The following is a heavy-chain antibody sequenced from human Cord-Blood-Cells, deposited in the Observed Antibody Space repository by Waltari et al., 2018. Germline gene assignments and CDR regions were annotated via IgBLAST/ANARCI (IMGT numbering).Heavy chain of an antibody. D-gene: IGHD7-27*01. Sequence: QVQLQQSGPGLVKPSQTPPLTCAISGDSAPSNSAAWHGIRHAPSRGLEWLGRTYYRSKWYNDYAVSVKSRIPINPDTSKNQFSLQLNSVTPEDTAVYYCARGMLTGGPSPLDYWGQGTLVTVSS. V-gene: IGHV6-1*01. CDR2: TYYRSKWYN. CDR1: GDSAPSNSAA. J-gene: IGHJ4*02. CDR3: ARGMLTGGPSPLDY.